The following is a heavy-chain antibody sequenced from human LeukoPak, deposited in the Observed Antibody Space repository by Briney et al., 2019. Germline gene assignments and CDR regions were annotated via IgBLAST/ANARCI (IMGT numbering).Heavy chain of an antibody. J-gene: IGHJ4*02. CDR1: GFTFSHYW. D-gene: IGHD3-16*01. Sequence: GGSLRLPCAASGFTFSHYWMHWVRQAPGKGLVWVSRSNTDGSAIDYADSVKGRFTISRDNAKNTLYLQMNSLRAEDTAVYYCARPLGLWGQGTLVTVSS. V-gene: IGHV3-74*01. CDR2: SNTDGSAI. CDR3: ARPLGL.